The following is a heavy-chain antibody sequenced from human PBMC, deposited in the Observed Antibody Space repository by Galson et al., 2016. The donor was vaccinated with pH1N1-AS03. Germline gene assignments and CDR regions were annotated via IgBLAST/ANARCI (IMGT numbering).Heavy chain of an antibody. CDR1: GDSINSSPYY. CDR2: IYYRGAT. J-gene: IGHJ4*02. D-gene: IGHD1-26*01. Sequence: LTCTVSGDSINSSPYYWGWIRQPPGKGLEWIGTIYYRGATYYSPSLKSRVTISIDTSKNQFSLNLRSVTAADTAVYYCARHVSGSYPNNLDYWGQGTLVIVSS. V-gene: IGHV4-39*07. CDR3: ARHVSGSYPNNLDY.